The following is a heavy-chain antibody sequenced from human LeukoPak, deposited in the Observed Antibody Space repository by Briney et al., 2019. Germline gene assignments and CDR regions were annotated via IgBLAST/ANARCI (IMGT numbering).Heavy chain of an antibody. V-gene: IGHV1-18*01. CDR1: DYTFTTYG. D-gene: IGHD3-10*01. CDR2: VSTYNGKP. Sequence: ASVKVSCLASDYTFTTYGISWVRQAPGQGLEWMGWVSTYNGKPNYAQKPHGRVTMTTDPSRSTAYMELRSLTSDDTAVYCCARGALWFGQFYFDYSGEGALVTVSS. J-gene: IGHJ4*02. CDR3: ARGALWFGQFYFDY.